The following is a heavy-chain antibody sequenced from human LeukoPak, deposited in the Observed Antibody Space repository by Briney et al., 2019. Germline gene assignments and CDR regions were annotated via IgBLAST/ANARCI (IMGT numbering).Heavy chain of an antibody. J-gene: IGHJ6*03. V-gene: IGHV1-69*13. Sequence: ASVKVSCKASGGTFSSYAISWVRQAPGQGLEWMGGIIPIFGTANYAQKFQGRVTITADESTSTAYMELSSLRSEDTAVYYCARLPYYYGSGSPRYYYYMDVWGKGTTVTVSS. CDR1: GGTFSSYA. CDR3: ARLPYYYGSGSPRYYYYMDV. D-gene: IGHD3-10*01. CDR2: IIPIFGTA.